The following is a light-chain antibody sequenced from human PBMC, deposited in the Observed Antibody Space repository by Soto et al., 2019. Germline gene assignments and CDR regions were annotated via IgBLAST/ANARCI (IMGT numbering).Light chain of an antibody. J-gene: IGLJ1*01. Sequence: VLTQPPSVSGAPGQRVTISCTGSSSNIGAGYDVHWYQQLPGTAPKLLIYGDSNRPSGVPDRFSGSKSGTSASLAISGLQAEDEADYYCQSFDNSLRAYVFGTGTKVTVL. V-gene: IGLV1-40*01. CDR1: SSNIGAGYD. CDR3: QSFDNSLRAYV. CDR2: GDS.